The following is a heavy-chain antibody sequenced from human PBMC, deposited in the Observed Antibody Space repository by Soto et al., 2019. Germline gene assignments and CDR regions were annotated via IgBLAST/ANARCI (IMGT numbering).Heavy chain of an antibody. CDR2: IYYSGST. J-gene: IGHJ5*02. V-gene: IGHV4-59*01. CDR1: GGSISSYY. CDR3: ARGITMVRGVIITSSRLPNWFDP. D-gene: IGHD3-10*01. Sequence: SETLSLTCTVSGGSISSYYWSWIRQPPGKGLEWIGYIYYSGSTNYNPSLKSRVPISVDTSKNQFSLKLSSVTAADTAVYYCARGITMVRGVIITSSRLPNWFDPWGQGTLVTVSS.